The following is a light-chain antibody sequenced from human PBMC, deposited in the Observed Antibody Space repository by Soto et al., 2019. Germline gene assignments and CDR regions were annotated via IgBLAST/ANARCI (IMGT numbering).Light chain of an antibody. Sequence: DIQMPQSPSSLSASVGDTVTITCRASQDIKNYLAWFQQKPGKAPKSLIFAASSLPSGVPSKFIGAGSGTYFALTISRLQAEDVASYFCQQYHSYPLTFGGGTKVEIK. CDR1: QDIKNY. J-gene: IGKJ4*01. CDR3: QQYHSYPLT. CDR2: AAS. V-gene: IGKV1-16*02.